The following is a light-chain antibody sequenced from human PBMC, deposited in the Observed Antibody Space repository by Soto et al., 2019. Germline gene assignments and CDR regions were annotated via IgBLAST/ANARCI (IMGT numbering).Light chain of an antibody. CDR3: QQYGSSPRT. J-gene: IGKJ1*01. CDR2: GAS. CDR1: QSVSSSY. V-gene: IGKV3-20*01. Sequence: EIVLTQSPGTLSLSPGERATLSCRASQSVSSSYLAWYQQQPGQAPRLLIYGASSRATGIPDRFSGSRSGTDFTLTISRLEPEDFAVYYCQQYGSSPRTFGQGAKVEIK.